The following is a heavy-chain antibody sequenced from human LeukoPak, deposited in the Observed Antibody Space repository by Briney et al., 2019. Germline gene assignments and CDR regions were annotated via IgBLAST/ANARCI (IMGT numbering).Heavy chain of an antibody. CDR1: GFTFSSYG. J-gene: IGHJ4*02. CDR2: ISYDGSNK. D-gene: IGHD5-12*01. V-gene: IGHV3-30*03. CDR3: ARDDSTRGYSAYIPGVD. Sequence: GGSLRLSCAASGFTFSSYGMHWVRQAPGKGLEWVAVISYDGSNKYYADSVKGRFTISRDNAKNTLYLQMNSLSAEDTALYYCARDDSTRGYSAYIPGVDWGQGTLVTVSS.